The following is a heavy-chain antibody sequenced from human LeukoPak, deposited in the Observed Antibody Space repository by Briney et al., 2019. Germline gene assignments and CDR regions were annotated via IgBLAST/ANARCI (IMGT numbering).Heavy chain of an antibody. CDR3: ATYDSSGYFSWD. D-gene: IGHD3-22*01. CDR1: GFTFSSYS. CDR2: ISSSSSYI. Sequence: GGSLRLSCAASGFTFSSYSMNWVRQAPGKGLEWVSSISSSSSYIYYADSVKGRFTISRDNAKDSLYLQMNSLRAEDTAVYYCATYDSSGYFSWDWGQGTLVTVSS. J-gene: IGHJ4*02. V-gene: IGHV3-21*01.